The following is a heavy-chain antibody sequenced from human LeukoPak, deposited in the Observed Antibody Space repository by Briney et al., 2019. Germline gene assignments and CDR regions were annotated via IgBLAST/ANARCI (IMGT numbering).Heavy chain of an antibody. CDR1: GFTFSDFW. J-gene: IGHJ4*02. CDR3: ARDKFGGTDY. CDR2: IKDDGRQK. D-gene: IGHD3-16*01. Sequence: GGSLRLSCAASGFTFSDFWMAWVRQAPGKELEWVANIKDDGRQKYYVDSVKGRFTISRDNAKNSLDLQMNSLRVEDTAVYYCARDKFGGTDYWGQGTLVTVSS. V-gene: IGHV3-7*01.